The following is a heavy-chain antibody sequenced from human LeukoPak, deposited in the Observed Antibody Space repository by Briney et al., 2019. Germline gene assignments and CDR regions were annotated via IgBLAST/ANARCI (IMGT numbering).Heavy chain of an antibody. V-gene: IGHV6-1*01. CDR2: TYYRSKWYN. D-gene: IGHD6-19*01. Sequence: SQTLSLTCAISGDSVSSINGAWNWIRQSPSRGLEWLGRTYYRSKWYNDYAVSMKGRITINPDTSKNQFSLQLNSVTPEDTAVYYCARDVGNSVWYTFDYWRRGTMV. CDR3: ARDVGNSVWYTFDY. CDR1: GDSVSSINGA. J-gene: IGHJ4*02.